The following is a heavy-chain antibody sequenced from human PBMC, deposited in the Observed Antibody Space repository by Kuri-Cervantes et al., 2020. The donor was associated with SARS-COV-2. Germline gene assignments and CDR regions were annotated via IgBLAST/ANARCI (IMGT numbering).Heavy chain of an antibody. V-gene: IGHV3-11*03. CDR1: GFTFSDYY. CDR2: ISSSSSYT. CDR3: AVIQNSGGYSTRSSYFDY. Sequence: LSLTCAASGFTFSDYYMSWIRQAPGKGLEWVSYISSSSSYTNYADSVKGRFTISRDNAKNSLYLQMNSLRAEDTAVYYCAVIQNSGGYSTRSSYFDYWGQGTLVTVSS. D-gene: IGHD1-26*01. J-gene: IGHJ4*02.